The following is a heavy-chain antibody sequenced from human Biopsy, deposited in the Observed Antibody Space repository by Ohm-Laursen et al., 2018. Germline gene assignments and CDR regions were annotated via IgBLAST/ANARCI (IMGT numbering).Heavy chain of an antibody. J-gene: IGHJ5*02. CDR2: IVPMFGMA. CDR1: GDTFSSYE. CDR3: VRERGPHAGSFDR. V-gene: IGHV1-69*01. Sequence: SSVKVSCKVAGDTFSSYEINWFRQAPGEGLGWMGGIVPMFGMANYAQKFQGRVTMTADESTTTAYMEVIRLTWEDTAVYYCVRERGPHAGSFDRWGQGTLVTVSS. D-gene: IGHD1-14*01.